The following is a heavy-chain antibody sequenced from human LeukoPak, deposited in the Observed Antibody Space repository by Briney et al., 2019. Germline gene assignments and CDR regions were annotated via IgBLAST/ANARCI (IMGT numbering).Heavy chain of an antibody. J-gene: IGHJ4*02. CDR1: GDSISSSNYY. D-gene: IGHD6-19*01. CDR2: IYYSGST. V-gene: IGHV4-39*01. CDR3: ATSGWYLLPGVY. Sequence: SKTLSLTCTVSGDSISSSNYYWGWIRQPPGKGLEWIGSIYYSGSTYYNPSLESRVTISVDTSKNQFSLKLSSVTAADTAVYYCATSGWYLLPGVYWGQGTLVTVSS.